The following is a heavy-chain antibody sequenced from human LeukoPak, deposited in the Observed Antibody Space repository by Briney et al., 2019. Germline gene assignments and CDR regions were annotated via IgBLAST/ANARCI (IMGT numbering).Heavy chain of an antibody. CDR2: IDPSDSYT. V-gene: IGHV5-10-1*01. CDR3: ARYTTGDFDY. J-gene: IGHJ4*02. CDR1: GYSFTSYW. Sequence: GESPKIPCKSSGYSFTSYWISWVRQMPGKGVEWVGRIDPSDSYTNYSPSFQGHVTISADKSISTAYLQWSSLKASDTAMYYCARYTTGDFDYWGQGTLVTVSS. D-gene: IGHD1-1*01.